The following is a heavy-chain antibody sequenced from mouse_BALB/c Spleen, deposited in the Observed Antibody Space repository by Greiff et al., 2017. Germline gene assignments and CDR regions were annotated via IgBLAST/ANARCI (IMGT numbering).Heavy chain of an antibody. CDR3: AREGNYYAMDD. V-gene: IGHV3-2*02. D-gene: IGHD2-1*01. CDR1: GYSITSDYA. CDR2: ISYSGST. Sequence: EVQLQESGPGLVKPSQSLSLTCTVTGYSITSDYAWNWIRQFPGNKLEWMGYISYSGSTSYNPSLKSRISITRDTSKNQSFLQLNSVTTEDTATYYCAREGNYYAMDDWGQGTTVTVSS. J-gene: IGHJ4*01.